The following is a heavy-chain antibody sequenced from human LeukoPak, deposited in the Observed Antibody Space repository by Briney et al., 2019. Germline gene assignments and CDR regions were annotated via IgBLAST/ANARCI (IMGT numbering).Heavy chain of an antibody. Sequence: ASVKVSCKASGGTFSSYAISWVRQAPGQGLEWMGGIIPIFGTANYAQKSQGRVTITADESTSTAYMELSSLRSEDTAVYYCARDLENGYIDPDDAFDIWGQGTMVTVSS. J-gene: IGHJ3*02. D-gene: IGHD5-24*01. V-gene: IGHV1-69*01. CDR1: GGTFSSYA. CDR3: ARDLENGYIDPDDAFDI. CDR2: IIPIFGTA.